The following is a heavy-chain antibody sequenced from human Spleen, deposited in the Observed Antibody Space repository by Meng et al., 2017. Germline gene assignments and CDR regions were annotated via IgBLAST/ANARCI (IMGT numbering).Heavy chain of an antibody. CDR2: IHPSGHP. J-gene: IGHJ4*02. CDR3: VKHSSDWSLDS. CDR1: GYTYTDYQ. D-gene: IGHD6-19*01. V-gene: IGHV1-18*01. Sequence: QVQPFQAGAEVKTPGASVKVSCKASGYTYTDYQTDWVRQAPGQGLEWMGWIHPSGHPTYAQKFQGRVTMTIDTSTTTASMELRSLRSDDSALYYCVKHSSDWSLDSWGQGTLVTVSS.